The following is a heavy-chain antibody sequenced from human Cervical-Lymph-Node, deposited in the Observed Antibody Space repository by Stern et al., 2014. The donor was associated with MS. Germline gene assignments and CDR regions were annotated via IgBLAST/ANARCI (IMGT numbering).Heavy chain of an antibody. CDR1: GFTFSGSA. J-gene: IGHJ4*02. CDR2: IRSEANNYAT. V-gene: IGHV3-73*01. Sequence: EMQLVESGGGLVQPGGSLKLSCAASGFTFSGSAVHLVRQASGKGLEWVGRIRSEANNYATSYSAAVKGRFTISRDDSNNTAYLQMSRLKTDDTAVYYCNIILDQMPTTLRRFDYWGQGALVTVSS. CDR3: NIILDQMPTTLRRFDY. D-gene: IGHD5-24*01.